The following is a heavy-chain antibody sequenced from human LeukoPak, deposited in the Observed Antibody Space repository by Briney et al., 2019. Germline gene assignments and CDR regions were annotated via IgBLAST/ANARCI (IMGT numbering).Heavy chain of an antibody. Sequence: ASVKVSCKASGGTFSSYAISWVRQAPGQGLEWMGGIIPIFGTANYAQKFQGRVTITADESTSTAYMELSSLRSEDTAVYYCATFGYYGSGSYYPFDYWGQGTLVTVSS. CDR1: GGTFSSYA. J-gene: IGHJ4*02. V-gene: IGHV1-69*13. CDR2: IIPIFGTA. D-gene: IGHD3-10*01. CDR3: ATFGYYGSGSYYPFDY.